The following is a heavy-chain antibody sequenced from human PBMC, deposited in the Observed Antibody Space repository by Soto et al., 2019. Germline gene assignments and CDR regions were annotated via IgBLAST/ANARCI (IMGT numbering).Heavy chain of an antibody. J-gene: IGHJ4*02. CDR3: ARADYYDSSGFYYDC. CDR2: INPSGGST. CDR1: GYIFTNHY. Sequence: ASLKVSCKASGYIFTNHYIHWVRQAPGQGLEWMGIINPSGGSTNYLQKFQGRITMTRDTSTSTVYMELSSLRSEDTAVYFCARADYYDSSGFYYDCWGQG. V-gene: IGHV1-46*01. D-gene: IGHD3-22*01.